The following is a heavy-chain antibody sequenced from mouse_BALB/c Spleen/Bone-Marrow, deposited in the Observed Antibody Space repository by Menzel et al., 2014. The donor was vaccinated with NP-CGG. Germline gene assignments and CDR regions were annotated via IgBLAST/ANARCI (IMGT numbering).Heavy chain of an antibody. V-gene: IGHV1-9*01. CDR2: ILPGSGST. J-gene: IGHJ2*01. Sequence: VKVVESGAELMKPGASVKISCKATGYTFSSYWIEWVKQRPGHGLEWIGEILPGSGSTNYNEKFKGKATFTADTSSNTAYMQLSSLTSEDSALYYCARQGYYGRSDYWGQGTTLTVSS. CDR1: GYTFSSYW. D-gene: IGHD1-1*01. CDR3: ARQGYYGRSDY.